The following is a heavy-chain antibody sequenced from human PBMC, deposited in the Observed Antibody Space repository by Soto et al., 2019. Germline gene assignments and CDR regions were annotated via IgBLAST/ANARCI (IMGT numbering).Heavy chain of an antibody. CDR3: ARGWLGGVASIRGNS. J-gene: IGHJ4*02. CDR1: GFTFSSYS. Sequence: EVQLVEFGGGLVQPGGSLRLSCAASGFTFSSYSMNWVRQAPGKGLEWVSYISSSSGPIYYADSVKGRFTISRDNAKNSLYLQMNSLRAEDTDVYYCARGWLGGVASIRGNSWGQGPLVTVSS. CDR2: ISSSSGPI. V-gene: IGHV3-48*01. D-gene: IGHD5-12*01.